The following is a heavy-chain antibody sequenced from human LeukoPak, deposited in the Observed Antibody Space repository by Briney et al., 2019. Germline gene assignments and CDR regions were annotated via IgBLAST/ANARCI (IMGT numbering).Heavy chain of an antibody. CDR1: GGSIGSYY. J-gene: IGHJ4*02. Sequence: PSETLSLTCTVSGGSIGSYYWTWIRQPPGKGLEWIGYIFYSGTTNYNPSLKSRVTISVNTSKNQFSLKLSSVTAADTAVYYCARASSGLDYWGQGTLVTVSS. V-gene: IGHV4-59*01. CDR3: ARASSGLDY. D-gene: IGHD3-22*01. CDR2: IFYSGTT.